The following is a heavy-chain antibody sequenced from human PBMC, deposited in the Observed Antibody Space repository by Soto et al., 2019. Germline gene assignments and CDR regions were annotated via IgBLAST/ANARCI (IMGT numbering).Heavy chain of an antibody. Sequence: GASVKVSCKASGYTFTSYDINWVRQATGQGLEWMGWMNPNSGNTGYAQKFQGRVTMTRNTSISTAYMELSSLRSEDTAVYYCARGNIYCTNGVCYDKDFDYWGQGTLVTVSS. J-gene: IGHJ4*02. D-gene: IGHD2-8*01. CDR1: GYTFTSYD. CDR3: ARGNIYCTNGVCYDKDFDY. CDR2: MNPNSGNT. V-gene: IGHV1-8*01.